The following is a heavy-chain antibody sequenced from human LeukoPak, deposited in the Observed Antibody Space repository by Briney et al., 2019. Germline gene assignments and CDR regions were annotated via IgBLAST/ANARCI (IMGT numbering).Heavy chain of an antibody. CDR3: AKARFTVTNYFDY. V-gene: IGHV3-23*01. CDR1: GFTFSNYA. J-gene: IGHJ4*02. Sequence: GGSLRLSCAGSGFTFSNYAMTWVRQAPGRGLEWVSTISSSGDATYSADSVKGRFSISRDNSKNTLYLQMNNLRADDTAVYYCAKARFTVTNYFDYWGQGTLVTVSS. CDR2: ISSSGDAT. D-gene: IGHD4-11*01.